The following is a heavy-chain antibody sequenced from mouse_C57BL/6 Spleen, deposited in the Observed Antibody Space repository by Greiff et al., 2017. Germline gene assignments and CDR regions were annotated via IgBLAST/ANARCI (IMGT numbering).Heavy chain of an antibody. Sequence: QVQLQQPGAELVKPGASVKMSCKASGYTFTSYWITWVKQRPGQGLEWIGDISPGSGSTNYNEKFKSKATLTVDTSSSTAYMQLSSLTSEDSAVYYCARYWDEGDYYAMDYWGQGTSVTVSS. V-gene: IGHV1-55*01. D-gene: IGHD4-1*01. J-gene: IGHJ4*01. CDR2: ISPGSGST. CDR3: ARYWDEGDYYAMDY. CDR1: GYTFTSYW.